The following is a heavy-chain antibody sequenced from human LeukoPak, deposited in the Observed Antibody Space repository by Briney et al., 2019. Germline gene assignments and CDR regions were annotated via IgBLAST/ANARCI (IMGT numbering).Heavy chain of an antibody. CDR2: INPNSGGT. Sequence: ASVRVSCKASEYSFTAYYIHWVRQAPGQGLEWMGWINPNSGGTNYAQKFQGRVTMTRDTSISTAYMELSRLRSDDTAVYYCARGQVDARLYYYYYYMDVWGKGTTVTVSS. CDR3: ARGQVDARLYYYYYYMDV. V-gene: IGHV1-2*02. CDR1: EYSFTAYY. J-gene: IGHJ6*03. D-gene: IGHD5-12*01.